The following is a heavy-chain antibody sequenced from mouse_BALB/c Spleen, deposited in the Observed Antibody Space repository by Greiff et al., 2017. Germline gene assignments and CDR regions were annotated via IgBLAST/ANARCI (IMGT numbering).Heavy chain of an antibody. D-gene: IGHD2-14*01. CDR3: AILYYRYPWFAY. CDR2: IDPANGNT. CDR1: GFNIKDTY. Sequence: VQLKESGAELVKPGASVKLSCTASGFNIKDTYMHWVKQRPEQGLEWIGRIDPANGNTKYDPKFQGKATITADTSSNTAYLQLSSLTSEDTAVYYCAILYYRYPWFAYWGQGTLVTVSA. J-gene: IGHJ3*01. V-gene: IGHV14-3*02.